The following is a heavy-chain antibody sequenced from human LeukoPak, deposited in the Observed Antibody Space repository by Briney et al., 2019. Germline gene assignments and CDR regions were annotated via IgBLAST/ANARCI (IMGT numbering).Heavy chain of an antibody. CDR3: ARRAGAYSHPYDY. Sequence: PGGSLRLSCEASGFKFSSYAMNWVRQAPGKGLEWVASISATGESTYYPDSVKGRFTVSRDNSKNTLFLQMSSLRVDDTAVYYCARRAGAYSHPYDYWGQGTLVTVSS. CDR1: GFKFSSYA. V-gene: IGHV3-23*01. D-gene: IGHD4/OR15-4a*01. J-gene: IGHJ4*02. CDR2: ISATGEST.